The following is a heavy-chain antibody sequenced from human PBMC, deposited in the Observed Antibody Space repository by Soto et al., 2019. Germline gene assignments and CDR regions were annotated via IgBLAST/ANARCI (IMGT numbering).Heavy chain of an antibody. D-gene: IGHD2-15*01. V-gene: IGHV3-23*01. Sequence: EVQLLESGGGLAQPGESLTLSCAASGFMFSGYAMSWVRQAPGKGLEWVSAVSNSGTSTSYADSVKGRFTISRDNSKNTLYLQTSSLGAEDTALYYCVKDLAASGWFAPWGQGTLVIVSS. J-gene: IGHJ5*02. CDR1: GFMFSGYA. CDR2: VSNSGTST. CDR3: VKDLAASGWFAP.